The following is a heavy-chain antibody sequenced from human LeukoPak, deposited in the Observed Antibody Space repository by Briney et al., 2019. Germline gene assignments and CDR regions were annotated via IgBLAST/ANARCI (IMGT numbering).Heavy chain of an antibody. CDR2: TYSGGST. V-gene: IGHV3-53*01. D-gene: IGHD2-2*02. CDR1: GFTVSSNY. Sequence: GGSLRLSCAASGFTVSSNYMSWVRQAPGKGLEWVSVTYSGGSTYYADSVKGRFTISRDNSKNTLYLQMNSLRAEDTAVYYCASSVVPAAIEGYYYYYGMDVWGQGTTVTVSS. J-gene: IGHJ6*02. CDR3: ASSVVPAAIEGYYYYYGMDV.